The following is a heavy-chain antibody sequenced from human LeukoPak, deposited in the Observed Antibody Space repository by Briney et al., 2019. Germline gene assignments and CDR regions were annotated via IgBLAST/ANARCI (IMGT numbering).Heavy chain of an antibody. V-gene: IGHV4-39*07. Sequence: SETLSLTCTVCGGSISSSSYYWGWSRQPPGGGGEWIGIIYYSASTYSTPSLKSRVTISLAPSKNQFSLKLSSVTAADTAVYYCARGWKLELVDYWGQGTLVTVSS. CDR3: ARGWKLELVDY. D-gene: IGHD1-7*01. J-gene: IGHJ4*02. CDR2: IYYSAST. CDR1: GGSISSSSYY.